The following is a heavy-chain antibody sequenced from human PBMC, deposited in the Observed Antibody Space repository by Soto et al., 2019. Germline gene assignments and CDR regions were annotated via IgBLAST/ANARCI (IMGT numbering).Heavy chain of an antibody. V-gene: IGHV1-18*01. D-gene: IGHD2-2*01. CDR3: AREGDIVLVPAAMTYYYYGMDV. CDR1: GYTFTSYG. Sequence: VQLVQSGAEVKKPGASVKVSCKASGYTFTSYGISWVRQAPGQGLEWMGWISAYNGNTNYAQKLQGRVTMTTDTSTSTAYMELRSLRSDDTAVYYCAREGDIVLVPAAMTYYYYGMDVWGQGTTVTVSS. CDR2: ISAYNGNT. J-gene: IGHJ6*02.